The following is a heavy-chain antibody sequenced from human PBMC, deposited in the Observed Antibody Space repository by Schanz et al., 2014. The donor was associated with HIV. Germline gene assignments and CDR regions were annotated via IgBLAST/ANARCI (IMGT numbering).Heavy chain of an antibody. CDR3: ARGRRDVSMIVLYWLDP. J-gene: IGHJ5*02. CDR1: GYTFSNFD. CDR2: MNPNSGNT. Sequence: VQLVQSGPEVRKPGASVKVSCKASGYTFSNFDINWVRQATGQGLEWMGWMNPNSGNTGYAQKFRGRVTMTRNTSTGTAYMELSSLRSDDTAVYYCARGRRDVSMIVLYWLDPWGQGTLVTVSS. D-gene: IGHD3-22*01. V-gene: IGHV1-8*01.